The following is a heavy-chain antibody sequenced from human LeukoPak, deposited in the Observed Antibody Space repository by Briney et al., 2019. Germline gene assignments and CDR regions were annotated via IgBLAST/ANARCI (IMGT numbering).Heavy chain of an antibody. CDR1: GFTFSSYG. CDR3: AKDLHDSWALDY. CDR2: IGVGGDT. J-gene: IGHJ4*02. D-gene: IGHD3-3*01. Sequence: GGSLRPSCAASGFTFSSYGMSWVRQAPGKGLEWVSHIGVGGDTDFADSAKGRFTISRDNPKKTLYLQMNSLTADDTALYYCAKDLHDSWALDYWGPGILVTVSS. V-gene: IGHV3-23*01.